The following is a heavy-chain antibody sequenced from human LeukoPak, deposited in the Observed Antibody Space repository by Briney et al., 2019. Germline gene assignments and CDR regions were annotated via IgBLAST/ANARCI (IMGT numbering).Heavy chain of an antibody. V-gene: IGHV3-7*01. CDR3: TPEVWELQGASDI. CDR1: GFPFNSYW. Sequence: GGSLRLSCAASGFPFNSYWMSWVRQAPGRGLEWVANIKEDGSEKFYVDSVKGRFTISRDNAKNSLFLQMTSLRAEDTALYYCTPEVWELQGASDIWGQGTMVTVSS. D-gene: IGHD1-26*01. CDR2: IKEDGSEK. J-gene: IGHJ3*02.